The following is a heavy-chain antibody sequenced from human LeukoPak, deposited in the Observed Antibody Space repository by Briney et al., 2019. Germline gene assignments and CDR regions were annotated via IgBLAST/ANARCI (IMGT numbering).Heavy chain of an antibody. J-gene: IGHJ5*01. CDR1: GFAFSDYG. D-gene: IGHD1-26*01. CDR3: AKDRGSYSTTADS. CDR2: IWYDGTNK. Sequence: GRSLRLSCAASGFAFSDYGIHWVRQAPGKGLEWVAVIWYDGTNKYYGDSVKGRFTISRDNSKNTLYLQMNSLRAEDTAVYYCAKDRGSYSTTADSWGQGTLVTVSS. V-gene: IGHV3-33*06.